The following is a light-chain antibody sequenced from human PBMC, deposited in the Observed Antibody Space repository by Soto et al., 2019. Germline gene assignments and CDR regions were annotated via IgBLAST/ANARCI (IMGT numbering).Light chain of an antibody. V-gene: IGLV2-14*01. CDR2: DVS. J-gene: IGLJ1*01. Sequence: QSALTQPASVSGSPGQSITISRTGTSSDVGGYNYVSWYQQHPGKAPKLMIYDVSNRPSGVSNRFSGSKSGNTASLTISGLQAEDEADYYCSSYTSSSTLPFGTGTKVTVL. CDR3: SSYTSSSTLP. CDR1: SSDVGGYNY.